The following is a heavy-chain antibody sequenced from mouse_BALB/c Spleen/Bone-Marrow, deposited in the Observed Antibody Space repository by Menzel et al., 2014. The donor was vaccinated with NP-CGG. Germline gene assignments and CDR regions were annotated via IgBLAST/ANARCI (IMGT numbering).Heavy chain of an antibody. D-gene: IGHD2-13*01. CDR2: INNNDGNA. Sequence: EVNVVESGGGLVQPGGSLKLSCAASGFTFSSYGMSWVRQTPDKRLELVATINNNDGNAYYPDSVKGRFTISRDNAKNTLYPQMSSLRSEDTAMYYCARKLEYGDYDAMDYWGQGTSVTVSS. CDR1: GFTFSSYG. V-gene: IGHV5-6-3*01. CDR3: ARKLEYGDYDAMDY. J-gene: IGHJ4*01.